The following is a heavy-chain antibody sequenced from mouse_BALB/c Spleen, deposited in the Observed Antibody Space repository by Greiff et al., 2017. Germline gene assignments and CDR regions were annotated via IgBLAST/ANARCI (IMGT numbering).Heavy chain of an antibody. V-gene: IGHV5-9-4*01. CDR3: AREEAYYGSSYGNWYFDV. J-gene: IGHJ1*01. CDR2: ISSGGSYT. Sequence: EVKLVESGGGLVKPGGSLKLSCAASGFTFSSYAMSWVRQSPEKRLEWVAEISSGGSYTYYPDTVTGRFTISRDNAKNTLYLEMSSLRSEDTAMYYCAREEAYYGSSYGNWYFDVWGAGTTVTVSS. D-gene: IGHD1-1*01. CDR1: GFTFSSYA.